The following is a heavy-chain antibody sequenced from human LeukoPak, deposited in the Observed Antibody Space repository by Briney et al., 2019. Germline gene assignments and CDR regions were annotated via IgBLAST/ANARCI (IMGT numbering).Heavy chain of an antibody. J-gene: IGHJ6*03. CDR3: AKVGFGDYSYYYYYMDV. CDR1: GFTFNTYA. CDR2: IRYDGSNK. D-gene: IGHD4-17*01. V-gene: IGHV3-30*02. Sequence: GESLKISCATSGFTFNTYAMHWVRQAPGKGLEWVAFIRYDGSNKYYADSVKGRFTISRDNSKNTLYLQLNSLRAEDTAVYYCAKVGFGDYSYYYYYMDVWGKGTTVTVSS.